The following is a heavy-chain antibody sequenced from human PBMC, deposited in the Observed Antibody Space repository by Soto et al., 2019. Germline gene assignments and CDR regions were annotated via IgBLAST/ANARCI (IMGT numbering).Heavy chain of an antibody. V-gene: IGHV4-39*07. CDR1: GGSISSSNYF. D-gene: IGHD2-2*01. J-gene: IGHJ5*02. Sequence: SETLSLTCTVSGGSISSSNYFWGWIRQPPGKGLEWIGSMYYSGSTYYNPSLKSRVTISVDTSKNQFSLKLSSVTAADTAVYYCARGIYCISTSCYGGNRDNWFDPWGQGTLVNVSS. CDR3: ARGIYCISTSCYGGNRDNWFDP. CDR2: MYYSGST.